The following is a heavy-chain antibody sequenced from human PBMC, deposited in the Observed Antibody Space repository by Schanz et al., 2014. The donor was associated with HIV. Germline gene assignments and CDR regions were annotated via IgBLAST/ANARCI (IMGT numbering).Heavy chain of an antibody. V-gene: IGHV3-33*06. Sequence: QVQLVESGGGVVQPGRSLRLSCAASGFTFSDYGMHWARQAPGKGLEWVAVTWYDGSNKYYADSVKGRFTISRDNSKNSLYLELNSLRAEDTAVYYCAKDDAGYSSSWHYYYYYGMDVWGQGTLVTVSS. CDR2: TWYDGSNK. CDR3: AKDDAGYSSSWHYYYYYGMDV. CDR1: GFTFSDYG. J-gene: IGHJ6*02. D-gene: IGHD6-13*01.